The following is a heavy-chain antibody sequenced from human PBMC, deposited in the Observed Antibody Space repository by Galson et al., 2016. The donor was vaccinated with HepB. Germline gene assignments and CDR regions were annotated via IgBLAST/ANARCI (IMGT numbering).Heavy chain of an antibody. CDR2: IVANNGNT. CDR1: GYNFAASA. D-gene: IGHD6-19*01. V-gene: IGHV1-18*01. Sequence: SVKVSCKASGYNFAASAITWVRQAPGQGLEWMGWIVANNGNTNYAQKFQGRVTLTTDTSTTTAYMELRSLRSDDTAVYYCAGVGSGWYEGWFDPWGQGTLVTVSS. CDR3: AGVGSGWYEGWFDP. J-gene: IGHJ5*02.